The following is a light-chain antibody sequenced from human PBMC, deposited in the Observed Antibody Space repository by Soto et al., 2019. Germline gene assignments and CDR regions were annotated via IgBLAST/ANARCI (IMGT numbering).Light chain of an antibody. CDR2: SNN. CDR1: SSNIGRNT. J-gene: IGLJ2*01. CDR3: AAWDDSLNGVV. V-gene: IGLV1-44*01. Sequence: QSALTQPPSASGTPGQRVTTSCSGSSSNIGRNTVNWYQQLPGTAPKLLIYSNNQRPSGVPDRFSGSKSGTSASLAISGLQSEDEADYYCAAWDDSLNGVVFGGGTKLTVL.